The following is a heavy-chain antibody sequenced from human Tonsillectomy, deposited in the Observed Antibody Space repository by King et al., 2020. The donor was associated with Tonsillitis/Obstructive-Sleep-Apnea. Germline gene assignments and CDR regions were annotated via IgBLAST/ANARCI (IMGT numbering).Heavy chain of an antibody. CDR2: IDWDDDK. J-gene: IGHJ5*01. V-gene: IGHV2-70*01. D-gene: IGHD1-1*01. CDR1: GFSLNTNAMC. CDR3: ARSHEGYSFDS. Sequence: TLKESGPALVKPTQTLTFTCTFSGFSLNTNAMCVGWIRQPPGKALEWLALIDWDDDKFYSTSLKPRLTISKGTSENRVVLTLTHMDPVDTATYYCARSHEGYSFDSWGQGTLVTVSS.